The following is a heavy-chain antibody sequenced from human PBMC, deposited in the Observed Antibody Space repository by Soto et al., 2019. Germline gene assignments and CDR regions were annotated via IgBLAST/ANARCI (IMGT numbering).Heavy chain of an antibody. CDR1: SGSISSSNW. D-gene: IGHD6-19*01. CDR3: ARVPVMYSSENYFDY. V-gene: IGHV4-4*02. CDR2: IYHSGST. J-gene: IGHJ4*02. Sequence: LSLTCAVSSGSISSSNWWSWVRQPPGKGLEWIGEIYHSGSTNYNPSLKSRVTISVDKSKNQFSLKLSSVTAADTAVYYCARVPVMYSSENYFDYWGQGTLVTVSS.